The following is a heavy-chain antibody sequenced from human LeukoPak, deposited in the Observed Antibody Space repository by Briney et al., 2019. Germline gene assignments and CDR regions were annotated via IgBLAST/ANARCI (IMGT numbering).Heavy chain of an antibody. Sequence: SETLSLTCTVSGCSVSSGSYYWRWIRQPPGKGLEWIGYIFYSGSTNYNPSLQSLVTISVDTSKNQFSLKLSSVTAADSAVYYCARDQVAYYDILTGSSGMNWFDLWGQGTLVTVSS. J-gene: IGHJ5*02. CDR2: IFYSGST. V-gene: IGHV4-61*01. D-gene: IGHD3-9*01. CDR3: ARDQVAYYDILTGSSGMNWFDL. CDR1: GCSVSSGSYY.